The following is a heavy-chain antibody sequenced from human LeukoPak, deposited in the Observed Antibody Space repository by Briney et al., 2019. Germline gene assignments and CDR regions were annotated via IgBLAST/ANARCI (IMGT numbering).Heavy chain of an antibody. V-gene: IGHV3-43D*03. CDR1: GFTFDDYD. D-gene: IGHD3-10*01. CDR2: ITCGGGST. CDR3: ARVGGSGSYYGMDV. J-gene: IGHJ6*02. Sequence: PGESLRLSCAASGFTFDDYDMHWVRQAPGKGLDWVSLITCGGGSTYYADSVTGRFTISRDNSRNYLYLQMKSLRAEDSALYYCARVGGSGSYYGMDVWGQGTTVTVSS.